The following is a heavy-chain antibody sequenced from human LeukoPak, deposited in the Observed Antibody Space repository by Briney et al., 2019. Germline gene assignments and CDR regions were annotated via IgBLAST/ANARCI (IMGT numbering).Heavy chain of an antibody. CDR3: AKDIGGYSFAADY. V-gene: IGHV3-43*02. D-gene: IGHD5-18*01. J-gene: IGHJ4*02. CDR1: GFPLDGFA. CDR2: ICGDGGIT. Sequence: QPGGSLRLSCAASGFPLDGFAMHWVRQCPWKGLEWVSLICGDGGITYYPDSVKGRFTSYIDNSKNALYLQMNSLRTEDTALYYCAKDIGGYSFAADYWGQGTLVTVSS.